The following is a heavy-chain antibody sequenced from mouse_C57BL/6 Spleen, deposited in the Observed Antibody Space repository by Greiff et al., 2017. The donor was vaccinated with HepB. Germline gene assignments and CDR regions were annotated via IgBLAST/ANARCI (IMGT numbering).Heavy chain of an antibody. Sequence: EVQLQQSGAELVRPGASVKLSCTASGFNIKDDYMHWVKQRPEQGLEWIGWIDPENGDTEYASKFQGKATITADTSSNTAYLQLSSLTSEDTAVYYCTLRPSEYWGQGTTLTVSS. D-gene: IGHD1-2*01. J-gene: IGHJ2*01. CDR2: IDPENGDT. CDR1: GFNIKDDY. CDR3: TLRPSEY. V-gene: IGHV14-4*01.